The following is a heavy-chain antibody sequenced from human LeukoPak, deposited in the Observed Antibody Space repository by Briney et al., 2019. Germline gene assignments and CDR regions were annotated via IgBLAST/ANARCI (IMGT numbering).Heavy chain of an antibody. CDR2: IYYSGST. V-gene: IGHV4-39*01. CDR3: ARIPTNAVPAAHNGFDI. Sequence: SETLSLTCTVSGGSISSNSYYWGWIRQPPGKGLEWIGSIYYSGSTYYNPSLKSRVTISVDTSKNQFSLKLSSVTAADTAVYYCARIPTNAVPAAHNGFDIWGQGTMLTVSS. CDR1: GGSISSNSYY. J-gene: IGHJ3*02. D-gene: IGHD2-2*01.